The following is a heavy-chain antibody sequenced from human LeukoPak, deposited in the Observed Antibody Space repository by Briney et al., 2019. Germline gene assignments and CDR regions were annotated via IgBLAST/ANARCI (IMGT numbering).Heavy chain of an antibody. CDR1: GFTFSSYG. V-gene: IGHV3-30*18. CDR3: AKDWDRYNWNYFLDY. CDR2: ISYDGSNK. Sequence: GRSLRLSCAASGFTFSSYGMHWVRQAPGKGLEWVAVISYDGSNKYYADSVKGRFTISRGNSKNTLYLQMNSLRAEDTAVYYCAKDWDRYNWNYFLDYWGQGTLVTVSS. D-gene: IGHD1-7*01. J-gene: IGHJ4*02.